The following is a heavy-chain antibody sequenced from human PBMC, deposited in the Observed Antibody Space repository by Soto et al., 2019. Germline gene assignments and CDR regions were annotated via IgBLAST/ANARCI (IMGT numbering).Heavy chain of an antibody. V-gene: IGHV1-69*01. CDR3: ASRITMVRGVKGWFDP. D-gene: IGHD3-10*01. Sequence: QVQLVQSGAEVKKPGSSVKVSCKASGGTFSSYAISWVRQAPGQGLEWMGGIIPIFGTANYAQKFQGRVTITADESTTTAYIERISLRSEDSAVYYCASRITMVRGVKGWFDPWGQGTLVTVSS. CDR2: IIPIFGTA. CDR1: GGTFSSYA. J-gene: IGHJ5*02.